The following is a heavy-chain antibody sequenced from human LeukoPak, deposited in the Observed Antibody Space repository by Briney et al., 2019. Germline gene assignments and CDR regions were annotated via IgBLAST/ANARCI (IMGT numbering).Heavy chain of an antibody. J-gene: IGHJ4*02. Sequence: GGSLRLSCAASRFTFSSYSMNWVRRAPGKGLEWVSSISVGSSYIYYAGSVKGRFTISRDNAKNSLYLQMNSLRAEDTAVYYCTRGNYVDYWGQGTLVTVSS. CDR1: RFTFSSYS. V-gene: IGHV3-21*01. CDR3: TRGNYVDY. CDR2: ISVGSSYI.